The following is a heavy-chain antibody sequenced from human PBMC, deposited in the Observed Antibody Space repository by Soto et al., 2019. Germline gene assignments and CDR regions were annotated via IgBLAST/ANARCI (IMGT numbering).Heavy chain of an antibody. J-gene: IGHJ4*02. D-gene: IGHD6-6*01. Sequence: QVQLVQSGAEVQKPGSSVKVSCKASVGTFSSYAISWVRQAPGQGLEWMGGIIPIFGTANYAQKFQGRVTITADESTSTAYMELSSLRSEDTAVYYCARDRWGGASIAAFYWGQGTLVTVSS. CDR2: IIPIFGTA. V-gene: IGHV1-69*01. CDR1: VGTFSSYA. CDR3: ARDRWGGASIAAFY.